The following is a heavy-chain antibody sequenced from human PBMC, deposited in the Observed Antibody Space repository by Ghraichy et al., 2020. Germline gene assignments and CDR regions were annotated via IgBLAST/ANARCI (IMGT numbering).Heavy chain of an antibody. J-gene: IGHJ3*02. CDR1: GGSISSYY. CDR2: IYYSGST. Sequence: SETLSLTCTVSGGSISSYYWSWIRQPPGKGLEWIGYIYYSGSTNYNPSLKSRVTISVDTSKNQFSLKLSSVTAADTAVYYCARLLNGRKAFDIWGQGTMVTGSS. V-gene: IGHV4-59*08. D-gene: IGHD1-14*01. CDR3: ARLLNGRKAFDI.